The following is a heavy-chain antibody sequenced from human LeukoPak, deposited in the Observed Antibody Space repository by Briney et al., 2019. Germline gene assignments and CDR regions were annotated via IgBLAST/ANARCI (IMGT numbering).Heavy chain of an antibody. V-gene: IGHV4-38-2*02. Sequence: SETLSLTCTVSGYSISSGYYWGWIRQPPGKGLEWIGSIYHSGSTYYNPSLKSRVTISVDTSKNQFSLKLSSVTAADTAVYYCARDRGRSSGWSRVHYYYYGMDVWGQGTTVTVSS. J-gene: IGHJ6*02. D-gene: IGHD6-19*01. CDR3: ARDRGRSSGWSRVHYYYYGMDV. CDR1: GYSISSGYY. CDR2: IYHSGST.